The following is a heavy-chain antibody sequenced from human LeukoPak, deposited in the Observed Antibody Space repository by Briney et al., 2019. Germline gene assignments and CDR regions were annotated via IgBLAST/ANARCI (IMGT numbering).Heavy chain of an antibody. V-gene: IGHV5-51*01. CDR2: IYSGDSDT. CDR3: ARAAELARGTFDI. D-gene: IGHD3-10*01. CDR1: GFTFTDYW. Sequence: GESLKISCQGFGFTFTDYWIAWVRQMPGKGLEWMGVIYSGDSDTRYSPSFQGQVTISVDDSSRTAYLQWSSLKASDTAMYYCARAAELARGTFDIWGLGTMVTVSS. J-gene: IGHJ3*02.